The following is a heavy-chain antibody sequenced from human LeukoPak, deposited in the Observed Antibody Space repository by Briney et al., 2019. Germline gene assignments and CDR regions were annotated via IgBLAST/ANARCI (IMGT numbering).Heavy chain of an antibody. J-gene: IGHJ6*03. Sequence: PSETLSLTCAVYGGSFSGYYWSWIRQPPEKGLEWIGEINHSGSTNYNPSLKSRVTISVDTSKNQFSLKLSSVTAADTAVYYCARRFYGSGSYYSYYYYYMDVWGKGTTVTISS. CDR3: ARRFYGSGSYYSYYYYYMDV. CDR2: INHSGST. CDR1: GGSFSGYY. V-gene: IGHV4-34*01. D-gene: IGHD3-10*01.